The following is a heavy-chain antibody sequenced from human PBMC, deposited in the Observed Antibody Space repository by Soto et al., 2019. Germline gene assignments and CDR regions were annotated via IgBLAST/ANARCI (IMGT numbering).Heavy chain of an antibody. V-gene: IGHV3-30-3*01. CDR2: VSYDAINE. Sequence: VESGGGVVQPGRSLRLSCTDSGLTLTGHSMHWVRQPLGKGLEWLAGVSYDAINEYYPEAVKGRFTIYRDRTDKTVYLEMNGLTLEDTAIHYCAGDPYGGGSDPPHESWGQRTLVTVSS. J-gene: IGHJ4*02. CDR3: AGDPYGGGSDPPHES. D-gene: IGHD3-10*01. CDR1: GLTLTGHS.